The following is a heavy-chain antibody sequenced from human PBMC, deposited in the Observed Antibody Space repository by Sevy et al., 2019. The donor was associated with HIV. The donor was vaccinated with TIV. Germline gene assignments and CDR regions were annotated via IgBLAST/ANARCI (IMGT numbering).Heavy chain of an antibody. D-gene: IGHD1-26*01. CDR2: MNPNTGNK. Sequence: ASVKVSCRASGYTFTTYDINWVRQATGQGLEWMGWMNPNTGNKGYPQKFQGRLTMTRNTSISTAYMELTSLRSDDTAVYYCARGFDGWDTSPGGLDVWGQGTTVTVSS. CDR3: ARGFDGWDTSPGGLDV. J-gene: IGHJ6*02. CDR1: GYTFTTYD. V-gene: IGHV1-8*01.